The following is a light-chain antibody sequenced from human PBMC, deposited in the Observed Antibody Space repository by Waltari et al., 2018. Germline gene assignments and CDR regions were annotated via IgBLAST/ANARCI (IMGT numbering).Light chain of an antibody. V-gene: IGKV3-11*01. Sequence: IVVTQSPAALSLSPGERPTLSCRASQTISTYLAWYQQKPGQAPRLLIYDASKRAPAIPVRFSGSGYGTDFTLTINSLEPEDFAVYYCQQRFTWPPFTFGGGTKIEIK. CDR3: QQRFTWPPFT. CDR1: QTISTY. CDR2: DAS. J-gene: IGKJ4*01.